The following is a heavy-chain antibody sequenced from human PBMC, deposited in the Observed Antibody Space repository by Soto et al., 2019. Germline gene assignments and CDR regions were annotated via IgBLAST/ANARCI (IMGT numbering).Heavy chain of an antibody. D-gene: IGHD6-13*01. V-gene: IGHV3-43*01. Sequence: GGSLRLSCAASGFTFDDYTMHWVRQAPGKGLEWVSLISWDGGSTYYADSVKGRFTISRDNSKNSLYLQMNSLRTEDTALYYCAARIAAAGTNGWFDPWGQGTLVTVSS. CDR3: AARIAAAGTNGWFDP. CDR2: ISWDGGST. CDR1: GFTFDDYT. J-gene: IGHJ5*02.